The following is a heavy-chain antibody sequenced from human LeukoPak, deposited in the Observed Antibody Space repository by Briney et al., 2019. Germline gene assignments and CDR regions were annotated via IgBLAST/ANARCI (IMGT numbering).Heavy chain of an antibody. J-gene: IGHJ3*02. Sequence: PSETLSLTCTVSGGSISSGGYYWSWIRQPPGKGLEWIGYIYYSGSTNYNPSLKSRVTISVDTSKNQFSLKLSSVTAADTAVYYCARPGLGIDAFDIWGQGTMVTVSS. D-gene: IGHD2-15*01. CDR1: GGSISSGGYY. V-gene: IGHV4-61*08. CDR3: ARPGLGIDAFDI. CDR2: IYYSGST.